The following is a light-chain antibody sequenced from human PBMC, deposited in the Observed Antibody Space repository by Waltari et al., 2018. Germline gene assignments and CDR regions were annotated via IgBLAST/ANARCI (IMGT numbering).Light chain of an antibody. Sequence: QSALTQPASVSGSPGQSITISCSGSSSDGGGYNHVSWYQQHPGQAPKVVIYDVVNRPSGVFNRFSGSKSGNTAYLTISGLQAEDEADYYCSSYARTNTLILGGGTKLTVL. CDR1: SSDGGGYNH. CDR2: DVV. J-gene: IGLJ2*01. CDR3: SSYARTNTLI. V-gene: IGLV2-14*03.